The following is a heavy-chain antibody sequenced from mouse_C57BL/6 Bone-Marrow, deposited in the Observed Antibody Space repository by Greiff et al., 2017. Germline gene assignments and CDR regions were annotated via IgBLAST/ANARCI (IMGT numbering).Heavy chain of an antibody. CDR3: ARERDYYDVLYYYAMDY. Sequence: VQLQQSGAELAKPGASVKLSCKASGYTFTSYWLPWVKQRPGQGLEWIGYINPSSGYTKYNQKFKDKATLTADKSSSTAYMQLSSLTYEDSAVYYCARERDYYDVLYYYAMDYWGQGTSVTVSS. D-gene: IGHD1-1*01. CDR1: GYTFTSYW. J-gene: IGHJ4*01. V-gene: IGHV1-7*01. CDR2: INPSSGYT.